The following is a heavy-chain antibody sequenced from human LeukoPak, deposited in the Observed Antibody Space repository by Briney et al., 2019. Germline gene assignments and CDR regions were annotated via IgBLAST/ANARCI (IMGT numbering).Heavy chain of an antibody. CDR3: ASILWSRNGMDV. CDR2: ISSSGSTI. Sequence: GGSLRLSCAASGFTFSSYEMNWVRQAPGKGLEWVSYISSSGSTIYYADSVKGRFTISRDNAKNSLYLQMNSLRAEDTAVYYCASILWSRNGMDVWGKGTTVTISS. J-gene: IGHJ6*04. D-gene: IGHD2-21*01. CDR1: GFTFSSYE. V-gene: IGHV3-48*03.